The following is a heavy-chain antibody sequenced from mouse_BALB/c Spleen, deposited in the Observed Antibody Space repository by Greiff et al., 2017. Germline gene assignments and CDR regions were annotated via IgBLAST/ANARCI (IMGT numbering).Heavy chain of an antibody. CDR2: ISYSGST. CDR3: ARYGDETHSSDS. CDR1: GYSITSDYA. J-gene: IGHJ2*01. V-gene: IGHV3-2*02. Sequence: EVMLVESGPGLVKPSQSLSLTCTVTGYSITSDYAWNWIRQFPGNKLEWMGYISYSGSTSYNPSLKSRISITRDTSKNQFFLQLNSVTTEDTATYCCARYGDETHSSDSRGEGATLTVSS. D-gene: IGHD2-13*01.